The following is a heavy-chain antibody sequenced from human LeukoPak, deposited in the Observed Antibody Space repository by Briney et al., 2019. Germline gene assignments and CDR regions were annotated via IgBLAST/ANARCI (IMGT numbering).Heavy chain of an antibody. V-gene: IGHV4-59*12. CDR3: AREVEAAAGTKGFADY. CDR1: GGSISSYY. D-gene: IGHD6-13*01. J-gene: IGHJ4*02. CDR2: IFYSGST. Sequence: SETLSLTCSVSGGSISSYYWGWFRQPPGKGLEWIGHIFYSGSTNYNPSLESRLTISVDTSKNKFSLKLSSVTAADTAVYYCAREVEAAAGTKGFADYWGQGTLVTVSS.